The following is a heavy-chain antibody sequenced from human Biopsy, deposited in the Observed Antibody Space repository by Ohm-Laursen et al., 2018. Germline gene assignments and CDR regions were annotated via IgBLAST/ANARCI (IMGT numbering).Heavy chain of an antibody. CDR1: GKTFSDYY. CDR3: GNEVHGRDY. D-gene: IGHD2-15*01. Sequence: TLSLTCEVYGKTFSDYYWSWIRQPPGKGLEWIGQINQSGRTNYNPSLKGRVNISADKSNNQSSLKLTSVTSADTAVYFCGNEVHGRDYWGLGALVTVSS. CDR2: INQSGRT. V-gene: IGHV4-34*08. J-gene: IGHJ4*02.